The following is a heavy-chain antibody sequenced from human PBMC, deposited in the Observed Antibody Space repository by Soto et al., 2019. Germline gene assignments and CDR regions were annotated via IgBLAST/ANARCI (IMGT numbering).Heavy chain of an antibody. CDR2: IKNKLNSYTV. CDR1: GFSFSDYY. V-gene: IGHV3-72*01. CDR3: ARARRGYPPDE. J-gene: IGHJ4*02. D-gene: IGHD3-22*01. Sequence: EILLVESGGGLVQPGGSLRLSCAASGFSFSDYYMDWVRQAPGMGLEWVARIKNKLNSYTVEYAASLEGRFTISRDDSKNSVYLQMNSRKTEDTAVYFCARARRGYPPDEWGQGTLVTVSS.